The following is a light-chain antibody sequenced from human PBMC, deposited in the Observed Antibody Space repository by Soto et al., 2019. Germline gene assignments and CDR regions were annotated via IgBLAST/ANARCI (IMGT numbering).Light chain of an antibody. CDR3: QQYDSSPRT. J-gene: IGKJ1*01. CDR2: RTS. CDR1: QSVSSSY. Sequence: TQSPSSLSAGERATLSCRASQSVSSSYLAWYQQKPGQAPRLLIYRTSNRATGIPDRFSGSGSGTDFTLTISRLEPEDFAVYRCQQYDSSPRTFGQGTKVDIK. V-gene: IGKV3-20*01.